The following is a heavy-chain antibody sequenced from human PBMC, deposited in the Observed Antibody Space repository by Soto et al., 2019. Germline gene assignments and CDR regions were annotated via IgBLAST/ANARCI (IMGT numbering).Heavy chain of an antibody. Sequence: GGSLRLSCAASGFTFRRYAMSWVRQAPGKGLEWVSTVSGSGSTTYHADSVKGRFTISRDNSKNTLYLQMNSLRAEDTAVYYCAKATNRITGTNLCYYGMDVWGQGTTVTVSS. CDR3: AKATNRITGTNLCYYGMDV. CDR1: GFTFRRYA. V-gene: IGHV3-23*01. CDR2: VSGSGSTT. J-gene: IGHJ6*02. D-gene: IGHD1-20*01.